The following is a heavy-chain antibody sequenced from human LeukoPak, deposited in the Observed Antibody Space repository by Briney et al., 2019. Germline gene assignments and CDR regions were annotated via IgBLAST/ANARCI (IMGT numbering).Heavy chain of an antibody. V-gene: IGHV1-69*04. Sequence: ASVKVSCKASEGTFSSYAISWVRQAPGQGLEWMGRIIPILGIANYAQKFQGRVTITADKSTSTAYMELSSLRSEDTAVYYCARDLGDDYGDYVYTTWGQGTLVTVSS. CDR1: EGTFSSYA. J-gene: IGHJ4*02. CDR3: ARDLGDDYGDYVYTT. D-gene: IGHD4-17*01. CDR2: IIPILGIA.